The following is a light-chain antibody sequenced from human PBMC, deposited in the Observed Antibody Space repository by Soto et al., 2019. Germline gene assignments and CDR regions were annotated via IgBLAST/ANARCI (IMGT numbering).Light chain of an antibody. J-gene: IGKJ3*01. CDR2: DAS. Sequence: AIQLTQSPSSLSASVGDRVTITCRASQGITSALAWYQQKPGKAPKVLIYDASNLASGVPLRFSGSGSGTDFTLTISRLQPEDFATYYCQQFNTLLFTFGPGTTVDI. CDR1: QGITSA. V-gene: IGKV1-13*02. CDR3: QQFNTLLFT.